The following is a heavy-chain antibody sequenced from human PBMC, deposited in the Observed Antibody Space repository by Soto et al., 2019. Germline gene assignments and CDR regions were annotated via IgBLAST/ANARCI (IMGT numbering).Heavy chain of an antibody. CDR1: GGTFSSYA. D-gene: IGHD3-22*01. J-gene: IGHJ6*02. Sequence: GASVKVSCKASGGTFSSYAISWVRQAPGQGLEWMGGIIPIFGAANYAQKFQGRVTITADESTSTAYMELSSLRSEDTAVYYCARLYPYHDRSGYPSYHYGMDVWGQETTVTV. CDR3: ARLYPYHDRSGYPSYHYGMDV. V-gene: IGHV1-69*13. CDR2: IIPIFGAA.